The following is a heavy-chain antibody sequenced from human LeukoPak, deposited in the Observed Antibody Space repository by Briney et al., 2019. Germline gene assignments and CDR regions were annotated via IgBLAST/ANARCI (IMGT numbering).Heavy chain of an antibody. CDR2: IYYSGST. J-gene: IGHJ4*02. CDR3: ASGRSGTFSNY. Sequence: SQTLSLTCTVSGGFIGSGGYYWSWIRQHPGEGLEWIGHIYYSGSTYYNPSLKSRVNISVDTSKNQFSLKLSSVTAADTAVYYCASGRSGTFSNYWGQGTLVTVSS. V-gene: IGHV4-31*03. CDR1: GGFIGSGGYY. D-gene: IGHD3-10*01.